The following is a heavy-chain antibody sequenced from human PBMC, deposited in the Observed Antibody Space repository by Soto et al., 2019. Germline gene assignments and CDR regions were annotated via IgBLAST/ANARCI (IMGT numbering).Heavy chain of an antibody. V-gene: IGHV1-69*13. J-gene: IGHJ6*02. CDR2: IIPIFGTA. CDR1: GYTFTSYG. CDR3: ARDGVATMTGYYGMDV. Sequence: SVKVSCKASGYTFTSYGISWVRQAPGQGLEWMGGIIPIFGTANYAQKFQGRVTITADESTSTAYMELSSLRSEDTAVYYCARDGVATMTGYYGMDVWGQGTTVTVSS. D-gene: IGHD5-12*01.